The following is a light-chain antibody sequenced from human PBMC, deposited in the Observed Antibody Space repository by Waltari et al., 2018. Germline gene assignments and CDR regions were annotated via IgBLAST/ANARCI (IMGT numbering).Light chain of an antibody. J-gene: IGKJ4*01. Sequence: IQLTQSPSSLSASVGDRVTITCRASQGISSALAWYQQKPGKAPKLLIYDASSLESGVPSRFSGSGSGTDFTLTISSLQPEDFATYYCQQFNSSPFGGGTKVEIK. CDR2: DAS. CDR3: QQFNSSP. V-gene: IGKV1-13*02. CDR1: QGISSA.